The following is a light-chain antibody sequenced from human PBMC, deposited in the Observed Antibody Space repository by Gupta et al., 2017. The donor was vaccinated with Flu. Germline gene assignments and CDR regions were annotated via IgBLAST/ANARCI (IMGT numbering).Light chain of an antibody. CDR2: DDS. CDR1: NIGSKS. J-gene: IGLJ1*01. V-gene: IGLV3-21*02. CDR3: QVWDGSSDHYV. Sequence: GGNNIGSKSGHWYHQKPGQAPVLVVYDDSGRPSGIPERFSGSNSGNTATLTISRVGAGDEADYFCQVWDGSSDHYVFGTGTKVTVL.